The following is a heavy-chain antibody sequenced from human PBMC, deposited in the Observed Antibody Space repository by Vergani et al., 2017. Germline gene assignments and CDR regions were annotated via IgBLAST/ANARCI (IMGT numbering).Heavy chain of an antibody. V-gene: IGHV4-39*01. D-gene: IGHD3-16*01. CDR3: ASGKYYSDSTSHFRGRYFDV. Sequence: QMRLQESGPGLVKAAETLSLTCTVSGDSIISRSYYWGWIRQPQGKGLEWIGSIYNSGNGDSSSSLKSRVTISADTSKNQFSLRLTSVTAADTAVYYCASGKYYSDSTSHFRGRYFDVWGRGTLVTVPS. J-gene: IGHJ2*01. CDR2: IYNSGNG. CDR1: GDSIISRSYY.